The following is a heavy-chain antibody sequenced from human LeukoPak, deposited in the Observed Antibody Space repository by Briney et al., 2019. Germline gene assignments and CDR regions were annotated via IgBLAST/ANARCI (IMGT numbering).Heavy chain of an antibody. CDR1: GYTFTSYG. D-gene: IGHD6-13*01. J-gene: IGHJ6*02. V-gene: IGHV1-18*01. CDR3: ARDTGYSSSWYSYYYYGMDV. CDR2: TSAYNGNT. Sequence: GASVKVSCKASGYTFTSYGISWVRQAPGQGLEWMGWTSAYNGNTNYAQKLQGRVTMTTDTSTSTAYMELRSLRSDDTAVYYCARDTGYSSSWYSYYYYGMDVWGQGTTVTVSS.